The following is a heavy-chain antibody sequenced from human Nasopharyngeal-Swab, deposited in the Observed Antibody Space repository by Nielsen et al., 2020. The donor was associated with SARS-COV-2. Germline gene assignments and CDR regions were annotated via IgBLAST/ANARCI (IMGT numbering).Heavy chain of an antibody. Sequence: GESLKISCAASGFTFSNAWMSWVRQAPGKGLEWVGRIKSKTDDGTTDYAAPVKGRFTISRDDSKNTLYLQMNSLKTEDTAVYYCTTDIVATNFDYWGQGTLVTVSS. CDR2: IKSKTDDGTT. CDR1: GFTFSNAW. CDR3: TTDIVATNFDY. V-gene: IGHV3-15*01. D-gene: IGHD5-12*01. J-gene: IGHJ4*02.